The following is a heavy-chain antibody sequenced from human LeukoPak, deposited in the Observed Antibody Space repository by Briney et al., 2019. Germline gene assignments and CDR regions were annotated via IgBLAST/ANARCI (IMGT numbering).Heavy chain of an antibody. CDR3: ARDQPFYGDYGNNWFDP. Sequence: ASVKVSCKASGYTFTGYYMHWVRQAPGQGLEWMGWINPNSGGTNYAQKFQGWVTMTRDTSISTAYMELSRLRSDDTAVYYCARDQPFYGDYGNNWFDPWGQGTLVTVSS. J-gene: IGHJ5*02. CDR1: GYTFTGYY. D-gene: IGHD4-17*01. CDR2: INPNSGGT. V-gene: IGHV1-2*04.